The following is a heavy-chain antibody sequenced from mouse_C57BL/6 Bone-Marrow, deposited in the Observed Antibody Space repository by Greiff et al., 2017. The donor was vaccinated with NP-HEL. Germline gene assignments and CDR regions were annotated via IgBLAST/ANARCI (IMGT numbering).Heavy chain of an antibody. J-gene: IGHJ3*01. D-gene: IGHD3-3*01. CDR3: TRGGTCAWFAY. Sequence: QVQLQQSGAELVRPGASVTLSCKASGYTFTDYEMHWVKQTPVHGLEWIGAIDPETGGTAYNQKFKGQAILTADKSSSTAYMELRSLTSEDSAVYYCTRGGTCAWFAYWGQGTLVTVSA. CDR2: IDPETGGT. CDR1: GYTFTDYE. V-gene: IGHV1-15*01.